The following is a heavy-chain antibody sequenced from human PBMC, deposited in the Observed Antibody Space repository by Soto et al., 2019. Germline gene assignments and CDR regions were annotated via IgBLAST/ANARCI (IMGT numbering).Heavy chain of an antibody. Sequence: SETLSLTCTVSGGSISSSSYYWGWIRQPPGKGLEWIGSIYYSGSTYYNPSLKSRVTISVDTSKNQFSLKLSSVTAADTAVYYCASPKRAFYNWFDPWGQGTLVTVSS. CDR1: GGSISSSSYY. CDR3: ASPKRAFYNWFDP. D-gene: IGHD3-3*02. V-gene: IGHV4-39*01. CDR2: IYYSGST. J-gene: IGHJ5*02.